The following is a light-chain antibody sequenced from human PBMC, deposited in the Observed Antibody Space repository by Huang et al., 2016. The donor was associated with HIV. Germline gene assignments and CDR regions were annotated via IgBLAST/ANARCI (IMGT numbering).Light chain of an antibody. Sequence: DIQMTQSPSSLSASIGDRVTITCRASQTISDDLNWYQQKPGKAPKVLIYYASRLQSGVPSRFSGSGSGTDFTLTISSLQPEDFATYSCQQTYSTPWTFGQGTKVEIK. J-gene: IGKJ1*01. V-gene: IGKV1-39*01. CDR1: QTISDD. CDR2: YAS. CDR3: QQTYSTPWT.